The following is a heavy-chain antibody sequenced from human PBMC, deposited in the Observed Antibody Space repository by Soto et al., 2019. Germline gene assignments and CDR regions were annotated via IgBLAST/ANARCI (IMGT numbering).Heavy chain of an antibody. J-gene: IGHJ3*02. CDR2: INAGNGNT. D-gene: IGHD3-10*01. CDR1: GYTFTSYA. Sequence: ASVKVSFKASGYTFTSYAMHWVRQPPGQRLEWMGWINAGNGNTKYSQKFQGRVTITRDTSASTAYMELSSLRSEDTAVYYCARGQRYYGSGNAFDIWGQGTMVTVSS. CDR3: ARGQRYYGSGNAFDI. V-gene: IGHV1-3*01.